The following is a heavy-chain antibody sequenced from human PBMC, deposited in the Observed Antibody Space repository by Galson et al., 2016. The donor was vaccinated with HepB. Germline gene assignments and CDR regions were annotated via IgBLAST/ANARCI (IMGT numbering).Heavy chain of an antibody. J-gene: IGHJ4*02. Sequence: SLRLSCAASGFAFSGHFMSWVRQAPGKGLEWVAKIQPDGSEGSYVDSVTGRFTISRDNAKSSLYLQMDSLRAEDTAVYYCAKEEWFRVDYWGQGALVTVSS. V-gene: IGHV3-7*01. CDR3: AKEEWFRVDY. CDR1: GFAFSGHF. D-gene: IGHD3-3*01. CDR2: IQPDGSEG.